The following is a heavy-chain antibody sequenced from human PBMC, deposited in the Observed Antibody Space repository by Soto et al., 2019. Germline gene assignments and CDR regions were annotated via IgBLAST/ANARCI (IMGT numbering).Heavy chain of an antibody. CDR1: GYTFTSYG. D-gene: IGHD1-1*01. Sequence: QVHLVQSGAEVKKPGASVKVSCKASGYTFTSYGITWVRQAPGQGLEWMGWISAHNGNTDYAQKPQGRVIATRDPSTSTAYIELRSLRSDDTAVYYCARGRYGDYWGQGALVTVSS. CDR3: ARGRYGDY. J-gene: IGHJ4*02. V-gene: IGHV1-18*01. CDR2: ISAHNGNT.